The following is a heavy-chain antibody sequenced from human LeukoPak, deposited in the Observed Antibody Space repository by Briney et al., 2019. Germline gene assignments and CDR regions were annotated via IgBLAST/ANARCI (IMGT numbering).Heavy chain of an antibody. V-gene: IGHV3-9*01. CDR1: GFTFDDYA. CDR3: ARVRRPTSGIVVVSYMDV. J-gene: IGHJ6*02. D-gene: IGHD2-2*01. CDR2: ISWNSGSI. Sequence: GGSLRLSCAASGFTFDDYAMHWVRQAPGKGLEWVSGISWNSGSIGYADSVKGRFTISRDNAKNSLYLQMNSLRAEDTAVYYCARVRRPTSGIVVVSYMDVWGQGTTVTVSS.